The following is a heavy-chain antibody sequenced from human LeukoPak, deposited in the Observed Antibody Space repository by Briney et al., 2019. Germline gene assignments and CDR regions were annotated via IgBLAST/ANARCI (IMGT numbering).Heavy chain of an antibody. CDR2: IYYSGST. J-gene: IGHJ6*04. V-gene: IGHV4-59*12. CDR3: ARVSYYYDSSGHMVLDV. CDR1: GGSISNYY. Sequence: SETLSLTCTVSGGSISNYYWSWIRQPPGKGLEWIGYIYYSGSTNYNPSLKSRVTMSVDTSKNQFSLKLSSVTAADTAVYYCARVSYYYDSSGHMVLDVWGKGTTVTVSS. D-gene: IGHD3-22*01.